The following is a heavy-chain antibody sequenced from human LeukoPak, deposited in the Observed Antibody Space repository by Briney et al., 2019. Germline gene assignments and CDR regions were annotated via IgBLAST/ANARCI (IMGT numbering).Heavy chain of an antibody. CDR3: ATDGDYYDSGTYSGH. D-gene: IGHD3-10*01. Sequence: SDTLSLTYTISGGSISSYYWSWIRQPAAKGLEGIGRIYTSGSTDYNPSLKSRVTMSVDTSKNQFSLKLTSVTAADTAVYYCATDGDYYDSGTYSGHWGQGTLVTVSS. V-gene: IGHV4-4*07. CDR1: GGSISSYY. J-gene: IGHJ4*02. CDR2: IYTSGST.